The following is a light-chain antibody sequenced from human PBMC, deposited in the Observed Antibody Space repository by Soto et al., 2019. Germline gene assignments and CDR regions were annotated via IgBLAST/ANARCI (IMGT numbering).Light chain of an antibody. CDR2: SNN. CDR3: AAWDDSLNGVV. Sequence: QLVLTQPPSASGTPGQRVTISCSGSSSNIGSNTVNWYQQLPGTAPKLLIYSNNQRPSGVPDRFSGSKSGTSASLAISGLESEDEAEYCCAAWDDSLNGVVFGGGTKLTVL. CDR1: SSNIGSNT. V-gene: IGLV1-44*01. J-gene: IGLJ2*01.